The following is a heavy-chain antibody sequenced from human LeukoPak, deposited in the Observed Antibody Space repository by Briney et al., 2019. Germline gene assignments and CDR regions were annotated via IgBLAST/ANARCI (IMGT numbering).Heavy chain of an antibody. D-gene: IGHD4-11*01. Sequence: SETLSLTCTVSGGSVSSTSHYWGWIRQPPGKGLEWIGTIYYSGTTYYNPSLKSRVAMSVDTSKNQFTLKLSSVTAADTAVYYCATDYKTLAYYDGIDVWGQGTTVTVS. CDR1: GGSVSSTSHY. J-gene: IGHJ6*02. CDR3: ATDYKTLAYYDGIDV. V-gene: IGHV4-39*01. CDR2: IYYSGTT.